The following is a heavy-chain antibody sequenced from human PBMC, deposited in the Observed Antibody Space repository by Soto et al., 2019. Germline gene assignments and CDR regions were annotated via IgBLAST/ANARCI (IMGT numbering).Heavy chain of an antibody. CDR2: INTDGSST. CDR3: ARSPGGYYID. V-gene: IGHV3-74*01. J-gene: IGHJ3*01. Sequence: EVQLVESGGGLVQPGGSLRLSCVDSGFSFSSYWMHWVRQGLGKGLVWVSRINTDGSSTNYADSVKGRFTISRDNAKNTVYLQMSSLRAEDTAVYYCARSPGGYYIDWGQGTMVTVSS. D-gene: IGHD3-9*01. CDR1: GFSFSSYW.